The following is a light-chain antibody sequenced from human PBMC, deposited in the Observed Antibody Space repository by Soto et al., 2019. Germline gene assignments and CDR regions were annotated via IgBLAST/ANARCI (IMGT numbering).Light chain of an antibody. CDR2: SAS. J-gene: IGKJ2*01. V-gene: IGKV1-39*01. CDR1: QSISSN. CDR3: QQSFSIPYI. Sequence: DTQMTQSPSSLSAFAGDRVTITCRASQSISSNLNWYQQKPGKAPKLLIYSASSLQSGVPSRFSGSGSGTDFTLTITSLQPEDFATYYCQQSFSIPYIFGQGTKLDIK.